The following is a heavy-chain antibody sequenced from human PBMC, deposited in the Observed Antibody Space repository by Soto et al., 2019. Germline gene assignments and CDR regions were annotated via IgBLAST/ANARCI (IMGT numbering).Heavy chain of an antibody. CDR1: GFTFSGLG. Sequence: QVQLVESGGGVVQPGRSLRLSCAASGFTFSGLGMHWVRQAPGKGLEWVAVIRYDGSNIYYADAVKGRFTISRDNSKDTLYVQMNSLMADDTAVYYCARDGVGHTTFFGYFDCWGQGTLVTVSS. D-gene: IGHD1-26*01. J-gene: IGHJ4*02. V-gene: IGHV3-33*01. CDR2: IRYDGSNI. CDR3: ARDGVGHTTFFGYFDC.